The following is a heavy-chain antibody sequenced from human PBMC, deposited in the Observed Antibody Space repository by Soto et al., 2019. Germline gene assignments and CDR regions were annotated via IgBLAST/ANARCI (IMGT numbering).Heavy chain of an antibody. V-gene: IGHV4-59*01. CDR3: ARDLGAGSYYFDY. D-gene: IGHD1-26*01. J-gene: IGHJ4*02. Sequence: QVQLQESGPGLVKPSETLSLTCTVSGGSISSYYWSWIRQPPGKGLEWIGYIYYSGSTNYNPSLKSRVTISVDTSKNQFSLKLSSVTAADTAVYYCARDLGAGSYYFDYWGQGTLVTVSS. CDR1: GGSISSYY. CDR2: IYYSGST.